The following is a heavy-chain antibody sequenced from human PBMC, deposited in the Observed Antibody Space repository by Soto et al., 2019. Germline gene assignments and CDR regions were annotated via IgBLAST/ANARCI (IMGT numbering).Heavy chain of an antibody. CDR1: GFTFSSYG. CDR2: ISYDGSNK. J-gene: IGHJ4*02. CDR3: AKDGYCSGGSCYFFDY. D-gene: IGHD2-15*01. V-gene: IGHV3-30*18. Sequence: GGSLRLSCAASGFTFSSYGMHWVRQAPGKGLEWVAVISYDGSNKYYADSVKGRFTISRDNSKNTLYLQMNSLRAEDTAVYYCAKDGYCSGGSCYFFDYWGQGTLVTVSS.